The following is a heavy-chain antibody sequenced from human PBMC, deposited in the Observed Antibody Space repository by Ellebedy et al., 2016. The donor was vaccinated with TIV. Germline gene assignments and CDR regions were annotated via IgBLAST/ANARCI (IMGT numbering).Heavy chain of an antibody. CDR2: IVVGSGNT. CDR3: AAAFCGGDCYSTAYYYYGMDV. V-gene: IGHV1-58*01. Sequence: SVKVSCKASGFTFTSSAVQWVRQARGQRLEWIGWIVVGSGNTNYEQKFQERVTITRDMSTSTAYMELSSLRSEDTAVYYCAAAFCGGDCYSTAYYYYGMDVWGQGTTVTVSS. D-gene: IGHD2-21*02. CDR1: GFTFTSSA. J-gene: IGHJ6*02.